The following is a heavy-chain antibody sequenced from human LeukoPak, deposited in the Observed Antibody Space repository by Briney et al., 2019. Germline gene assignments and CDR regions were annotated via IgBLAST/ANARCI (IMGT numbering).Heavy chain of an antibody. CDR1: GFSLSTYS. J-gene: IGHJ4*02. V-gene: IGHV3-30*02. Sequence: PGGSLRLSCAVSGFSLSTYSMHWVRQAPGKGLEWVAFIRYDGNDKYYADSMKGRFTISRDDSKSTLYLQMNSLGPEDTAVYYCARDGWTYRLDYWGQGTLVAVSP. CDR2: IRYDGNDK. CDR3: ARDGWTYRLDY. D-gene: IGHD3/OR15-3a*01.